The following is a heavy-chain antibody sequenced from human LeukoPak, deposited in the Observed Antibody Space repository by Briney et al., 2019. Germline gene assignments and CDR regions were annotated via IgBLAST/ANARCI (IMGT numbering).Heavy chain of an antibody. CDR3: VKGGFTYYDD. CDR1: GFTFDYSA. CDR2: IMTGDIT. D-gene: IGHD3-22*01. J-gene: IGHJ4*02. Sequence: GGSLRLSCAASGFTFDYSAMTLARHAPEKGLEWVSTIMTGDITFYANSVKGRFTIPRDNSKNALFLQMNSLRAEDTAIYYCVKGGFTYYDDWGQGTLVTVSS. V-gene: IGHV3-23*01.